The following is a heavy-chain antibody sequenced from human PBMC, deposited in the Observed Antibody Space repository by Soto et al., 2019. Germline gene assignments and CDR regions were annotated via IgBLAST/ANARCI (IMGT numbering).Heavy chain of an antibody. CDR3: ARGWQLETYYYYYGMDG. D-gene: IGHD2-15*01. CDR1: GGTFTSYT. V-gene: IGHV1-69*02. J-gene: IGHJ6*02. CDR2: IIPILGIA. Sequence: GASVKVSCKASGGTFTSYTISWVRQAPGQGLEWMGRIIPILGIANYAQKFQGRVTITADKSTSTAYMELSSLRSEDTAVYYCARGWQLETYYYYYGMDGWGQGTTVTVSS.